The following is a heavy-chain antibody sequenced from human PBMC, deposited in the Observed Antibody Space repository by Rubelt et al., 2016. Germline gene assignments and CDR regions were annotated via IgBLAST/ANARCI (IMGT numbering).Heavy chain of an antibody. D-gene: IGHD1-1*01. CDR3: ARGVGTAFEP. J-gene: IGHJ5*02. CDR1: GYTFTGYY. CDR2: INPNSGGT. V-gene: IGHV1-2*05. Sequence: QVQLVQSGAEVKKPGASVKVSCKASGYTFTGYYMHWVRQAPGQGLEWMGRINPNSGGTNYAQKLTGRVTMTRDTSLSTAYMALRRLRSDDTDEYYCARGVGTAFEPWGQGTLITVSS.